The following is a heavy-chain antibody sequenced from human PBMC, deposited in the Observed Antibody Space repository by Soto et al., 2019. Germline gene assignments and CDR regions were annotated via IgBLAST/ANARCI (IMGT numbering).Heavy chain of an antibody. Sequence: GGSLRLSFAASGFIFSRFGMHWVRQAPGKGLKGVAVIWYEERNKKNEDSVKGQFTISKDNSKNTVNLNRKSLRAEDTGVYYCVRDEGIAAAGPYYYYGVDVWGQGTTVTVSS. V-gene: IGHV3-33*01. D-gene: IGHD6-13*01. CDR3: VRDEGIAAAGPYYYYGVDV. CDR1: GFIFSRFG. CDR2: IWYEERNK. J-gene: IGHJ6*02.